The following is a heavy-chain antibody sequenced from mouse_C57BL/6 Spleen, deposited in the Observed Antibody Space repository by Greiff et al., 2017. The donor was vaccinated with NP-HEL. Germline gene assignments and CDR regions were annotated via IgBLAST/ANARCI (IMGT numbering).Heavy chain of an antibody. CDR2: ISSGSSTI. CDR1: GFTFSDYG. Sequence: EVHLVESGGGLVKPGGSLKLSCAASGFTFSDYGMHWVRQAPEKGLEWVAYISSGSSTIYYADTVKGRFTISRDNAKNTLCLQMTSLRSEDTAMYYCADYDDAMDYWGQGTSVTVSS. CDR3: ADYDDAMDY. V-gene: IGHV5-17*01. J-gene: IGHJ4*01. D-gene: IGHD2-4*01.